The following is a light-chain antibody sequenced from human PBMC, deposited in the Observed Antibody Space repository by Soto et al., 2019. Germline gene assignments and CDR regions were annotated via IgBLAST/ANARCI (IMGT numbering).Light chain of an antibody. CDR2: TVS. Sequence: DIQMTQSPSTLSGSVGDRVTITCRASQTISSWLAWYQQKPGKAPNLLIYTVSNLEGGVPSRFSGSGSGTEFTLTISSLQPEDFATYYCQQLNSYPRTFGQGTKVDIK. J-gene: IGKJ1*01. CDR1: QTISSW. CDR3: QQLNSYPRT. V-gene: IGKV1-5*03.